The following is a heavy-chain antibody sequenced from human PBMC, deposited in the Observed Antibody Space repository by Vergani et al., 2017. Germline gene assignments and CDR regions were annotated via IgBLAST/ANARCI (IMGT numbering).Heavy chain of an antibody. CDR3: ARDFVEYGSSQSYHNYYYMDV. D-gene: IGHD6-6*01. CDR1: GFSIDNGYY. J-gene: IGHJ6*03. Sequence: QVQLQESGPGLVKPSETLSLTCAVSGFSIDNGYYWDWIRQPPGKGLEWIGSIYRTGRTHFNPSLKSRVTISVDTSNNHFSLRLNSLTAADTGVYYCARDFVEYGSSQSYHNYYYMDVWGKGTTVTVSS. CDR2: IYRTGRT. V-gene: IGHV4-38-2*01.